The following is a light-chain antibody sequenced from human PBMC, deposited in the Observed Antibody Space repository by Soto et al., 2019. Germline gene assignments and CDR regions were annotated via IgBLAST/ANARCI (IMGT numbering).Light chain of an antibody. J-gene: IGLJ2*01. V-gene: IGLV1-40*01. CDR2: GNS. CDR1: SSNIGAGYN. Sequence: VLTQPPSVSGAPGQRVTISCTGSSSNIGAGYNVHWYQQLPGTAPKLLIYGNSNRPSGVPDRFSGSKSGTSASLAITGLQAEDEADYYCQSYDSSLSGVLFGGGTKLTVL. CDR3: QSYDSSLSGVL.